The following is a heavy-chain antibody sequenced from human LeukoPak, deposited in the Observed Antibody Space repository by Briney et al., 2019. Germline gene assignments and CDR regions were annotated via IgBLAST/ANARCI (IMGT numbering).Heavy chain of an antibody. CDR2: INHSGST. CDR1: GGSFSGYY. J-gene: IGHJ4*02. V-gene: IGHV4-34*01. Sequence: SETLSLTCAVYGGSFSGYYWSWIRQPPGKGLEWIGEINHSGSTNYNPSLKSRVTISVDTSKNRFSLKLSSVTAADTAVYYCARRPLRRSGYYYIFDYWGQGTLVTVSS. CDR3: ARRPLRRSGYYYIFDY. D-gene: IGHD3-22*01.